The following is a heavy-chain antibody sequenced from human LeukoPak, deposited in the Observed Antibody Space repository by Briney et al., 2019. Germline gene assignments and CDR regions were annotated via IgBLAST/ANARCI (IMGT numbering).Heavy chain of an antibody. J-gene: IGHJ5*02. V-gene: IGHV3-21*01. CDR3: ARDLKGFNL. Sequence: GGSLRLSCTASGFAFSFFAMSWLRQPPGKGLEWVSTINANSGATSYAASVRGRFTISRDNGNNSLYLHMSRLRVEDTAVYYCARDLKGFNLWGQGALVTVSS. CDR2: INANSGAT. CDR1: GFAFSFFA.